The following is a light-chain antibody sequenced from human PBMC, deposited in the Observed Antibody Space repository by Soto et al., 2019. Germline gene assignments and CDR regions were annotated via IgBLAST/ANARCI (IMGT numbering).Light chain of an antibody. CDR1: QSVSSY. V-gene: IGKV3-11*01. Sequence: EIVLTQSPATLSLSPGERATLSCRASQSVSSYLAWYQQKPGQAPRLLIYDASNRATGIPARFSGIGSGTDFTLTISSLEPEDCAVYYCQQRSNWPPTFGQGTKLEIK. CDR2: DAS. J-gene: IGKJ2*01. CDR3: QQRSNWPPT.